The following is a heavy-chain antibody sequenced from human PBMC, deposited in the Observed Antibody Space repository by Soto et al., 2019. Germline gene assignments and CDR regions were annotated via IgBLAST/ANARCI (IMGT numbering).Heavy chain of an antibody. V-gene: IGHV3-30-3*01. Sequence: QVQLVESGGGVVQPGRSLRLSCAASGFTFSSYAMHWVRQAPGKGLEWVAVISYDGSNKYYADSVKGRFTISRDNSKNTLYLQMNSLRAEDTAVYYCARVGEATVPEYYYYGMDVWGQGTTVTVSS. D-gene: IGHD2-2*01. CDR2: ISYDGSNK. CDR1: GFTFSSYA. J-gene: IGHJ6*02. CDR3: ARVGEATVPEYYYYGMDV.